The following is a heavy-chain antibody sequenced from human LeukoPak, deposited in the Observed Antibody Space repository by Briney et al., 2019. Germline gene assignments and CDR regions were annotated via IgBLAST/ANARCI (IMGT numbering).Heavy chain of an antibody. CDR2: ISYDGSNK. CDR3: AKDDQQWPKNYFDY. CDR1: GFTFSSYG. J-gene: IGHJ4*02. D-gene: IGHD6-19*01. Sequence: SGGSLRLSCAASGFTFSSYGMHWVRQAPGKGLEWVAVISYDGSNKYYADSVKGRFTISRDNSKNTLYLQMNSLRAEDTAVYYCAKDDQQWPKNYFDYWGQGTLVTVSS. V-gene: IGHV3-30*18.